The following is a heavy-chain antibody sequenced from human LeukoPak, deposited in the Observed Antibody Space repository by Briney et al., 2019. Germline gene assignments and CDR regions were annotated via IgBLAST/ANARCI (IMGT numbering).Heavy chain of an antibody. CDR2: INPNSGGT. D-gene: IGHD3-9*01. Sequence: ASVKVSCKASGYTFTGYYMHWVRQAPGQGLEWMGWINPNSGGTNYAQKFQGRVTMTRDTSISTAYMELSRLRSDDTAVYYCAREGAYYDILTGYYRSFDYWGQGTLVTVSS. CDR1: GYTFTGYY. CDR3: AREGAYYDILTGYYRSFDY. V-gene: IGHV1-2*02. J-gene: IGHJ4*02.